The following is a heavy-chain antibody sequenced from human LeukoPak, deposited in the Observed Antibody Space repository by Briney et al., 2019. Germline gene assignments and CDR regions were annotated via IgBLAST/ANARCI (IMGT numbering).Heavy chain of an antibody. CDR2: VYTSGST. D-gene: IGHD6-13*01. V-gene: IGHV4-61*02. CDR1: GGSISSGSYY. CDR3: ARDRSIAGYGFDI. J-gene: IGHJ3*02. Sequence: SETLPLTCTVSGGSISSGSYYWSWVRQPDGKGLEWIGRVYTSGSTNYNPSLKSRVTRSVDTSKNQFSLKLSSVTAADTAVYYCARDRSIAGYGFDIWGQGTMVTVSS.